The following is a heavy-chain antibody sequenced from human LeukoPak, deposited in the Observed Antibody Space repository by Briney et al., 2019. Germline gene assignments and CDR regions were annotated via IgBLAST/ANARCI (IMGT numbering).Heavy chain of an antibody. CDR1: GFTFSSYA. CDR2: ISYDGSNK. CDR3: ARDPLGYCTNGVCYGPAIAFDY. V-gene: IGHV3-30*04. D-gene: IGHD2-8*01. Sequence: GGSLRLSCAASGFTFSSYAMHWVGQAPGKGLEWVAVISYDGSNKYYADSVKGRFTISRDNSKNTLYLQMNSLRAEDTAVYYCARDPLGYCTNGVCYGPAIAFDYWGQGTLVTVSS. J-gene: IGHJ4*02.